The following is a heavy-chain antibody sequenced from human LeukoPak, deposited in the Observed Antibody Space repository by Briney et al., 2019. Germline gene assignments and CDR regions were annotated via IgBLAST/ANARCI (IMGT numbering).Heavy chain of an antibody. Sequence: PGGSLKLSCAASGFSFSGSAIHWVRQASGRGLEWVGRIRSNTNNYATAYAASVRGRFTISRDDSKNTAYLQMNSLKTEDTAVYYYTGGSGWYSPDYWGQGTLVTVSS. CDR2: IRSNTNNYAT. J-gene: IGHJ4*02. CDR3: TGGSGWYSPDY. CDR1: GFSFSGSA. D-gene: IGHD6-19*01. V-gene: IGHV3-73*01.